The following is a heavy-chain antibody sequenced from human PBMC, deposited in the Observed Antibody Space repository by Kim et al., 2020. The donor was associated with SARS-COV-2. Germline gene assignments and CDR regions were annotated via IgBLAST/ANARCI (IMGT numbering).Heavy chain of an antibody. CDR2: INPSGGST. CDR3: ARERDVDTYYYYGMDV. V-gene: IGHV1-46*01. J-gene: IGHJ6*02. Sequence: ASVKVSCKASGYTFTSYYMHWVRQAPGQGLEWMGIINPSGGSTSYAQKFQGRVTMTRDTSTSTVYMELSSLRSEDTAVYYCARERDVDTYYYYGMDVWGQGTTVTVSS. CDR1: GYTFTSYY. D-gene: IGHD5-18*01.